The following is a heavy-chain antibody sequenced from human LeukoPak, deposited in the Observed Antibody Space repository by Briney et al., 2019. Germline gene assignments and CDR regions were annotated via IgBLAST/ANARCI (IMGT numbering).Heavy chain of an antibody. CDR3: AKGDYDFWSGYLGPDY. D-gene: IGHD3-3*01. J-gene: IGHJ4*02. CDR1: GFTFSIYA. Sequence: PGGSLRLSCAASGFTFSIYAMSWVRQAPGKGLEWVSAISGSGGNTYYADSVKGRFTISRDNSKNTLYLQLNSLRADDTAVYYCAKGDYDFWSGYLGPDYWGQGSLVTVSS. CDR2: ISGSGGNT. V-gene: IGHV3-23*01.